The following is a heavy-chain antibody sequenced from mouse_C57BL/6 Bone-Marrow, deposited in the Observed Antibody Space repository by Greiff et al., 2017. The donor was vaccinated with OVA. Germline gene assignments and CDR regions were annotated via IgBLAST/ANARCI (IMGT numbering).Heavy chain of an antibody. D-gene: IGHD1-1*01. Sequence: VQLKESGGGLVQPGGSLKLSCAASGFTFSDYGMAWVRQAPRKGPEWVAFISNLAYSIYYADTVTGRFTISRENAKNTLYLEMSSLRSEDTAMYYCARRGIYYYGSSPAWFAYWGQGTLVTVSA. J-gene: IGHJ3*01. CDR3: ARRGIYYYGSSPAWFAY. CDR1: GFTFSDYG. V-gene: IGHV5-15*01. CDR2: ISNLAYSI.